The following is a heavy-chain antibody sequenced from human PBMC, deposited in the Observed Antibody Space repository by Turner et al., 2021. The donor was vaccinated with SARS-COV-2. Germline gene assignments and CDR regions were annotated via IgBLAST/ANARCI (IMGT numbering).Heavy chain of an antibody. CDR3: ARDRSITVTTIGIDY. CDR2: ISSSGSTI. V-gene: IGHV3-48*03. D-gene: IGHD4-17*01. CDR1: GFTFSSLE. J-gene: IGHJ4*02. Sequence: EVQLVESGGGLVQPGGSLRLSCSASGFTFSSLEMNWVRQDRGRGLEWVSYISSSGSTIYYADSVKGRFTNSRDNAKNSLYLKMNSLRAEDTAVYYCARDRSITVTTIGIDYWGQGTLVTVSS.